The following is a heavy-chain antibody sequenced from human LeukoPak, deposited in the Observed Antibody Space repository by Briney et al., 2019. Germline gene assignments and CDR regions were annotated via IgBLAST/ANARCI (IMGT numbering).Heavy chain of an antibody. CDR2: ISSSSSYI. V-gene: IGHV3-21*01. CDR1: GFTFSSYS. CDR3: AREKSGYGGGYYYYGMDV. D-gene: IGHD5-12*01. J-gene: IGHJ6*02. Sequence: GGSLRLSCAASGFTFSSYSMNWVRQAPGKGLEWVSSISSSSSYIYYADSVKGRFTISRDNAKNSLYLQMNSLRAEDTAVYYCAREKSGYGGGYYYYGMDVWGQGTTVTVSS.